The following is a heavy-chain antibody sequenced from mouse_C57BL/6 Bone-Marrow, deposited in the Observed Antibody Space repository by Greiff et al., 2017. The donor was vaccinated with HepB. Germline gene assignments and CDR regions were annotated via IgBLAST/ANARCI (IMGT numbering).Heavy chain of an antibody. D-gene: IGHD1-1*01. Sequence: VQLQQSGAELVRPGASVKLSCTASGFNIKDYYMHWVKQRPEQGLEWIGRIDPEDGDTEYAPKFQGKATMTADTSSNTAYLQLSSLTSEDSAVYYCTTGFITTVVTYAIDYWGQGTSVTVSS. J-gene: IGHJ4*01. CDR1: GFNIKDYY. CDR2: IDPEDGDT. CDR3: TTGFITTVVTYAIDY. V-gene: IGHV14-1*01.